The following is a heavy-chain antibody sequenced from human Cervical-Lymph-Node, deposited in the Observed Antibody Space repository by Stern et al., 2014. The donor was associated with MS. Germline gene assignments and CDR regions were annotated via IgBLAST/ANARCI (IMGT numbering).Heavy chain of an antibody. Sequence: EVQLVESGGGLVQPGGSLRLSCAPSGFTFSNYAMSWIRQAPGKGLEWSSSISGSGGNTFYAASVKGLFTIIRDKSKNTLEMQMNSPRAEDSALYYCTKGFTVTGTGYGVDVWGQGTTVTVSS. J-gene: IGHJ6*02. V-gene: IGHV3-23*04. CDR3: TKGFTVTGTGYGVDV. CDR1: GFTFSNYA. CDR2: ISGSGGNT. D-gene: IGHD6-19*01.